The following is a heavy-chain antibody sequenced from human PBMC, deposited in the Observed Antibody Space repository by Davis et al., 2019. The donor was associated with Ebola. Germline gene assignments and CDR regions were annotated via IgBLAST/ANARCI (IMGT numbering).Heavy chain of an antibody. D-gene: IGHD1-26*01. V-gene: IGHV4-34*01. CDR3: ARMRRAIGRNWFDP. CDR2: INHSGST. CDR1: GGSISSYY. Sequence: SETLSLTCTVSGGSISSYYWSWIRQPPGKGLEWIGEINHSGSTNYNPSLKSRVTISVDTSKNQFSLKLSSVTAADTAVYYCARMRRAIGRNWFDPWGQGTLVTVSS. J-gene: IGHJ5*02.